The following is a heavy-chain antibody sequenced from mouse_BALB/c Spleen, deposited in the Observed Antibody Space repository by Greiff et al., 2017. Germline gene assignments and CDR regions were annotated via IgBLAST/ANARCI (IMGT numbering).Heavy chain of an antibody. J-gene: IGHJ4*01. D-gene: IGHD2-4*01. CDR1: GYTFTSYW. CDR2: INPSTGYT. V-gene: IGHV1-7*01. Sequence: VQLQQSGAELAKPGASVKMSCKASGYTFTSYWMHWVKQRPGQGLEWIGYINPSTGYTEYNQKFKDKATLTADKSSSTAYMQLSSLTSEDSAVYYCARGGLRSYAMDYWGQGTSVTVSS. CDR3: ARGGLRSYAMDY.